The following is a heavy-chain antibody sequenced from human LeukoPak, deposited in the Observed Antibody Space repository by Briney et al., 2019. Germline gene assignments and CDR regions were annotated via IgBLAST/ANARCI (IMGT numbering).Heavy chain of an antibody. Sequence: PSETLSLTCTVSGGSISSYYWSWLRQPAGKGLEWIGRIYTSGSTNYNPSLKSRVTMSVDTSKNQFSLRLSSVTAADTAVYYCAREAGRGYSSSTSCSMGGNWFDPWGQGTLVTVSS. CDR1: GGSISSYY. CDR2: IYTSGST. V-gene: IGHV4-4*07. J-gene: IGHJ5*02. CDR3: AREAGRGYSSSTSCSMGGNWFDP. D-gene: IGHD2-2*01.